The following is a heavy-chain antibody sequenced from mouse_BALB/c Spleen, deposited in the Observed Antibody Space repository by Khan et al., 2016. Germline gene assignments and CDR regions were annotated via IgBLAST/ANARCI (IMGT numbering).Heavy chain of an antibody. J-gene: IGHJ4*01. CDR1: GYTFTSYY. D-gene: IGHD3-3*01. CDR3: TRGGTLYAMDY. CDR2: INPSNGGT. Sequence: QVQLQQSGAELVKPGASVKLSCKASGYTFTSYYMYWVKQRPGQGLEWIGEINPSNGGTNFNEKFKSKATLTVDKSSSTAYMQLSSRTSEDSSVYYCTRGGTLYAMDYWGQGTSVTVSS. V-gene: IGHV1S81*02.